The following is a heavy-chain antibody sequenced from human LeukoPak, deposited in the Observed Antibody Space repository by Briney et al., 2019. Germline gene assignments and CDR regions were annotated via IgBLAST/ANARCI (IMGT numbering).Heavy chain of an antibody. Sequence: SQTLSLTCALSGGSISSGGYSWSWIREPPGKGLEWIGYIYHSGSTYYNPSLKSRVTISVDRSKNQFSLKLSSVTAADTAVYYCARLSTGGAGPDFYAFDIWGQGTMVTVSS. CDR3: ARLSTGGAGPDFYAFDI. CDR1: GGSISSGGYS. V-gene: IGHV4-30-2*01. CDR2: IYHSGST. J-gene: IGHJ3*02. D-gene: IGHD1-14*01.